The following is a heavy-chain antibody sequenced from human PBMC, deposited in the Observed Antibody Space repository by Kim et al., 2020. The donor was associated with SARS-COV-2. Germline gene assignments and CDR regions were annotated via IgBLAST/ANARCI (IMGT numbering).Heavy chain of an antibody. V-gene: IGHV3-11*01. CDR2: ISSSGSTI. Sequence: GGSLRLSCAASGFTFSDYYMSWIRQAPGKGLEWVSYISSSGSTIYYADSVKGRFTISRDNAKNSLYLQMNSLRAEDTAVYYCARYMRRSGCPTCRGVGDIWGQGTMVTVSS. CDR3: ARYMRRSGCPTCRGVGDI. CDR1: GFTFSDYY. J-gene: IGHJ3*02. D-gene: IGHD6-19*01.